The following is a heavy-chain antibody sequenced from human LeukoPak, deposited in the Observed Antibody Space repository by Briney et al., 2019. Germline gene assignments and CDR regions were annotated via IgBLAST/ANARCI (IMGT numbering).Heavy chain of an antibody. V-gene: IGHV4-34*01. CDR3: ARGNLSLDY. CDR1: GGSFSGYY. Sequence: PSETLSLTCAVYGGSFSGYYWSWIRQPPGKGLEWIGEINHSGSTNYNPSLKSRVTISVDTSKNRFSLKLSSVTAADTAVYYCARGNLSLDYWGQGTLVTVSS. CDR2: INHSGST. J-gene: IGHJ4*02.